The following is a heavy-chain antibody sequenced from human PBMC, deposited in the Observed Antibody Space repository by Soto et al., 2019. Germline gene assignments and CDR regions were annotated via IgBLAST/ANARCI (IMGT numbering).Heavy chain of an antibody. CDR3: ARAVRYFDWLRVYYFDY. D-gene: IGHD3-9*01. J-gene: IGHJ4*02. V-gene: IGHV4-31*03. CDR1: GGSISSGGYY. Sequence: QVQLQESGPGLVKPSQTLSLTCTVSGGSISSGGYYWSWIRQHPGKGLEWIGYIYYSGSTYYNPSLKSRVTLSVDTSKNQFSLKLSSVTAADTAVYYCARAVRYFDWLRVYYFDYWGQGTLVTVSS. CDR2: IYYSGST.